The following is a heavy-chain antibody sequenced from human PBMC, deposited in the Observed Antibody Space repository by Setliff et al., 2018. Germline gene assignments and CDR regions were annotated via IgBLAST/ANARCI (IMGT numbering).Heavy chain of an antibody. D-gene: IGHD3-3*01. CDR3: ARSSVVGGYSTTYYFDYMDV. Sequence: GESLKISCAASGFTFSSYAMNWVRQAPGKWLECVATISGSGGNTDYADSVKGRFTISRDNSLGTLYLRMNSLRAEDTAVYYCARSSVVGGYSTTYYFDYMDVWGKGTTVTVSS. J-gene: IGHJ6*03. CDR1: GFTFSSYA. V-gene: IGHV3-23*01. CDR2: ISGSGGNT.